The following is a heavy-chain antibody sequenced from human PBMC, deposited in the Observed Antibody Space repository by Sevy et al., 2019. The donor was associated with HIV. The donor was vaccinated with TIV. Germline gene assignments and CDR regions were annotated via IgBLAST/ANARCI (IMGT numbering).Heavy chain of an antibody. CDR1: GYTFSSFG. V-gene: IGHV1-18*01. Sequence: ASVKVSCKASGYTFSSFGVSWVRQAPGQGLEWMGWIGAYNGNIKYPQNLQDRVTMTTDTYTSTAYMELTSLTSDDTAVYFCARISTVRGLFNYFDPWGQGTLVTVSS. D-gene: IGHD3-10*01. J-gene: IGHJ5*02. CDR3: ARISTVRGLFNYFDP. CDR2: IGAYNGNI.